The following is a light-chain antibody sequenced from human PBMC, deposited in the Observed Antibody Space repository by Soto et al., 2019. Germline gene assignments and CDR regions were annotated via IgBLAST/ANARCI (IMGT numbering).Light chain of an antibody. V-gene: IGKV3-20*01. CDR2: GAS. CDR1: QALSTNH. Sequence: EIVLTQSPGTLSLSPGERATLSCRASQALSTNHLAWYQQKPGQTPRLLIYGASDRATGIPDRFSGSGSGTDFTLTISRLEPEDFAVYYCLHYGIAPQTFGQGTKVDIK. J-gene: IGKJ1*01. CDR3: LHYGIAPQT.